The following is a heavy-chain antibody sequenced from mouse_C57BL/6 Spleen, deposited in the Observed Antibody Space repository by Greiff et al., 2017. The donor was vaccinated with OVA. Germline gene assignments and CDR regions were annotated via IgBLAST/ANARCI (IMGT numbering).Heavy chain of an antibody. CDR1: GYTFTSYW. V-gene: IGHV1-5*01. D-gene: IGHD1-1*01. J-gene: IGHJ1*03. CDR2: IYPGNSDT. CDR3: TRITTVVATDFDV. Sequence: EVQLQQSGTVLARPGASVKMSCKTSGYTFTSYWMHWVKQGPGQGLEWIGAIYPGNSDTSYNQKFKGKAKLTAVTSASTAYMELSSLTNEDSAVYYCTRITTVVATDFDVWGTGTTVTVSS.